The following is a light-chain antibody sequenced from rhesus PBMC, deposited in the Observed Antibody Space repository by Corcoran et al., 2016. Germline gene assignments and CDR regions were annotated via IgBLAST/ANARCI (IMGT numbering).Light chain of an antibody. V-gene: IGLV2-32*01. J-gene: IGLJ1*01. CDR3: FSYAGSYTYG. CDR1: SSDIGGYNY. Sequence: QAALTQPRSVSGSPGQSVTISCTGTSSDIGGYNYVSWYQQHPGTAPKLMIYEVSKRPSGVSDRFFGSKAGNTASLTISGLQAEAEADNYCFSYAGSYTYGIGAGTRLTVL. CDR2: EVS.